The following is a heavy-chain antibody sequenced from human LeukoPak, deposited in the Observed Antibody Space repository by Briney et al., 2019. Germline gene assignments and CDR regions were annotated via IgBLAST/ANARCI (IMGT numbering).Heavy chain of an antibody. D-gene: IGHD3-9*01. J-gene: IGHJ4*02. V-gene: IGHV3-23*01. Sequence: GGSLRLSCVASGFTSSNYAMSWVRQAPGEGLEWVSAITGSGGITYYADSVKGRFTISRDNSKNTLYLQMNSLRAEDTAVYYCAKWGDYDVLTGYYDPDYWGQGTLVTVSS. CDR2: ITGSGGIT. CDR1: GFTSSNYA. CDR3: AKWGDYDVLTGYYDPDY.